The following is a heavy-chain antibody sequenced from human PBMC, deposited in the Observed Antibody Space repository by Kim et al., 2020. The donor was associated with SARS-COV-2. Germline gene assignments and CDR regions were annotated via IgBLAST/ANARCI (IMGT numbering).Heavy chain of an antibody. J-gene: IGHJ6*02. CDR2: INAGNGNT. CDR1: GYTFTNYA. CDR3: ARVAIAVSFSYYGMDV. Sequence: ASVKVSCKASGYTFTNYAMHWVRQAPGQRLEWMGWINAGNGNTKHSQKFQGRVTLTRDTSASTAYMELSSLRSEDTAVYFCARVAIAVSFSYYGMDVWGQGTTVTVSS. V-gene: IGHV1-3*01.